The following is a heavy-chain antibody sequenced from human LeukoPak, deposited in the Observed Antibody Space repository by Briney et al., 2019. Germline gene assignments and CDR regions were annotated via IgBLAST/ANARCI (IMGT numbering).Heavy chain of an antibody. D-gene: IGHD3-22*01. V-gene: IGHV2-5*02. CDR2: IYWDDDR. CDR3: AHRKNYYDSSVFDN. J-gene: IGHJ4*02. CDR1: GFSRNTRGVG. Sequence: SGPTLVNPTQTLTVTCTFSGFSRNTRGVGVGWIRQPPGRALEWLALIYWDDDRRYSPSLKSRLTITKDTSKNQVVLTMTNMDPVDTATYFCAHRKNYYDSSVFDNWGQGTLVTVSS.